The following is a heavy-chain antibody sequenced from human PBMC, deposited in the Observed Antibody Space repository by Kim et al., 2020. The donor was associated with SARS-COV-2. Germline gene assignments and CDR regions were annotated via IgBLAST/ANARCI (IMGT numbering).Heavy chain of an antibody. CDR1: GYTFTSYC. D-gene: IGHD3-9*01. Sequence: ASVKVSCKASGYTFTSYCISWVRQAPGQGLEWMGWISANNGNTNYAQKFQGRVTMTTDTSTSTAYMELRSLRSDDTAVYYCARGPRDYDILLGYLDYWGQGTLVTVSS. V-gene: IGHV1-18*01. CDR2: ISANNGNT. J-gene: IGHJ4*02. CDR3: ARGPRDYDILLGYLDY.